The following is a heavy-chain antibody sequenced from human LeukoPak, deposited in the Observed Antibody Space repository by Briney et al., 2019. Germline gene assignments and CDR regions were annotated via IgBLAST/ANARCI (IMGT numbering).Heavy chain of an antibody. Sequence: WGSLRLSCAASGFTFSTYAMTWVRQTPGKGLEWVSGISGSGDTTDYAESVKGRFTISRDNSKNTLWLQVNSLRDEDTAIYYCARRSVGATDFDNWGQGTLVTVSS. J-gene: IGHJ4*02. CDR3: ARRSVGATDFDN. CDR1: GFTFSTYA. CDR2: ISGSGDTT. V-gene: IGHV3-23*01. D-gene: IGHD1-26*01.